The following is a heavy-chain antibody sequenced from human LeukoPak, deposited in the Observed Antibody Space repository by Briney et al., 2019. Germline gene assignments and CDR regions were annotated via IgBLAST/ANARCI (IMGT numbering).Heavy chain of an antibody. CDR1: GGSLSSSSYY. CDR2: IYYSGST. V-gene: IGHV4-39*07. J-gene: IGHJ5*02. D-gene: IGHD6-13*01. Sequence: SSETLSLTCTVSGGSLSSSSYYWGWIRQPPGKGLEWIGSIYYSGSTYYNPSLKSRVTISVDTSKNQFSLKLSSVTAADTAVYYCARDRNFGAIAAAGTGFDPWGQGTLVTVSS. CDR3: ARDRNFGAIAAAGTGFDP.